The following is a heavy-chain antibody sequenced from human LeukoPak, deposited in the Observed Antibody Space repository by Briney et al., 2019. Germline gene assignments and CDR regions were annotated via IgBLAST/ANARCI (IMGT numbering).Heavy chain of an antibody. J-gene: IGHJ6*02. CDR3: ARGEYQLLLVGYYYYGMDV. Sequence: SETLSLTCAVYGGSFSGYYWSWIRQPPGKGLEWIGEINHSGSTNYNPSLKSRVTISVDTSKNQFSLKLSSVTAADTAVYYCARGEYQLLLVGYYYYGMDVWGQGTLVTVSS. D-gene: IGHD2-2*01. CDR1: GGSFSGYY. V-gene: IGHV4-34*01. CDR2: INHSGST.